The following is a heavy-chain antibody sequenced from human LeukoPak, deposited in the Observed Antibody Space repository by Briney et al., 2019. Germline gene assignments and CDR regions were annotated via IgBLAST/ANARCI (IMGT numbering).Heavy chain of an antibody. CDR2: INQDGSEK. CDR1: GFTFSSCW. J-gene: IGHJ6*03. CDR3: ARSPGSFGSGSYTNYYYMDV. Sequence: QAGGSLRLSCAASGFTFSSCWMTWVRQAPGKGLEWVANINQDGSEKYFVDSVKGRFTISRDNAKNSLYLQMNSLRAEDTAVYYCARSPGSFGSGSYTNYYYMDVWGKGTTVTVSS. D-gene: IGHD3-10*01. V-gene: IGHV3-7*01.